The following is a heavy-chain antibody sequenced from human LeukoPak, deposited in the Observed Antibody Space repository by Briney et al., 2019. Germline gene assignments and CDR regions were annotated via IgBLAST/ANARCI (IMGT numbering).Heavy chain of an antibody. CDR3: ARIRADSSGYYYKYFDF. J-gene: IGHJ4*02. V-gene: IGHV3-48*03. CDR2: ISSGGGTI. D-gene: IGHD3-22*01. Sequence: PGGSLRLSCVVSGFTFSIYEMNWVRQAPGKGLEWVSYISSGGGTIYYADSVKGRFTISRDNAKNSLYQQMNSLRAEDTAVYYCARIRADSSGYYYKYFDFWGQGTLVTVSS. CDR1: GFTFSIYE.